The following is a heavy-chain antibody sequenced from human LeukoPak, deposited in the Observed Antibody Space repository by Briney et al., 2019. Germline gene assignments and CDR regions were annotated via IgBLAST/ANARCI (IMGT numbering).Heavy chain of an antibody. J-gene: IGHJ4*02. CDR1: GFTFDDYA. CDR2: ISWNSGSI. D-gene: IGHD6-13*01. CDR3: SKAHSGAGAGYFDY. Sequence: PGGSLRLSCAASGFTFDDYAMNWVRQAPGKGLEWVSGISWNSGSIGYVDSVKGRFTISRDNAKNSLYLQMNSLRAEDTALYYCSKAHSGAGAGYFDYWGQGTLVTVS. V-gene: IGHV3-9*01.